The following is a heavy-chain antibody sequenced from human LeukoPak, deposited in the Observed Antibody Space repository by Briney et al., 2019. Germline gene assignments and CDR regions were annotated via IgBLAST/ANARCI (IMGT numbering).Heavy chain of an antibody. CDR3: ARGDSSVWSGYYEY. CDR2: IYYSGST. J-gene: IGHJ4*02. CDR1: GGSISSGGYY. D-gene: IGHD3-3*01. Sequence: SETLSLTWTVSGGSISSGGYYWSWIRQHPGKGLEWIGYIYYSGSTNYNPSLKSRVTISVDTSKNQFSLKLSSVTAADTAVYYCARGDSSVWSGYYEYWGQGTLVTVSS. V-gene: IGHV4-31*02.